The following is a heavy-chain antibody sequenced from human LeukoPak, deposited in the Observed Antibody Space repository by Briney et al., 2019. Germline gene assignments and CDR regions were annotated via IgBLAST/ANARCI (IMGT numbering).Heavy chain of an antibody. D-gene: IGHD3-22*01. J-gene: IGHJ4*02. CDR3: ASRITMIVVVTAYHYSH. CDR2: ISGSGGST. CDR1: GFTFSDAR. V-gene: IGHV3-23*01. Sequence: PGGSLRLSCAASGFTFSDARMSWVRQAPGKGLEWVSAISGSGGSTYYADSVKGRFTISRDNSKNTLYLQMNSLRAEDTAVYYCASRITMIVVVTAYHYSHWGQGTLVTVSS.